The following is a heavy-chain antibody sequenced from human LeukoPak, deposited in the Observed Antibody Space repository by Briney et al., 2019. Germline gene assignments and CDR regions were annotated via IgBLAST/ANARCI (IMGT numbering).Heavy chain of an antibody. CDR1: GFTFNTYA. CDR3: VRVPARASSAFYYFDY. CDR2: XXXDGINI. J-gene: IGHJ4*02. V-gene: IGHV3-30-3*01. D-gene: IGHD3-22*01. Sequence: GGSLRLSCTASGFTFNTYAMHWVRQTPGMGLEXXXXXXXDGINIYYLDSVKGRFTISRDNSNNTLYLQITSLRPEDTAVYYCVRVPARASSAFYYFDYWGQGTLVTVSS.